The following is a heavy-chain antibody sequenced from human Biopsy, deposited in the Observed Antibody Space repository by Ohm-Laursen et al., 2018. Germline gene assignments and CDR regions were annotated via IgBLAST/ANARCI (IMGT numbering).Heavy chain of an antibody. J-gene: IGHJ4*02. V-gene: IGHV4-39*07. CDR1: GGSVSSNVAY. CDR3: ARNYILTGHTLDY. CDR2: IFYSGIT. D-gene: IGHD3-9*01. Sequence: TLSLTCTVSGGSVSSNVAYWAWIRQPPGKGLESIGSIFYSGITYYNPSLQSRVTMSVDTSKNQFSLNLRSVTAADTAVYYCARNYILTGHTLDYWGQGALVTVTS.